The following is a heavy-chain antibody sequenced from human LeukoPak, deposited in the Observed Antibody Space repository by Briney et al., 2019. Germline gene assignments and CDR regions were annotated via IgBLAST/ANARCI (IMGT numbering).Heavy chain of an antibody. CDR3: VRRDPGWNYFDY. D-gene: IGHD6-19*01. J-gene: IGHJ4*02. V-gene: IGHV4-59*08. CDR1: GGSINSHY. CDR2: IFYTGKN. Sequence: SETLSLTCAVSGGSINSHYWGWIRQPPGKGLQWIGDIFYTGKNNYNPSLKSRVTISLDTSKDHLSLHLTSVLAADTAIYYCVRRDPGWNYFDYWGQRILVTVSS.